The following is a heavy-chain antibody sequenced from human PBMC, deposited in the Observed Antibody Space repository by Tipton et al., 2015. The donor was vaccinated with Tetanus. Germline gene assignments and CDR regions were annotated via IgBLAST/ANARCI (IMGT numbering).Heavy chain of an antibody. V-gene: IGHV4-59*01. Sequence: TLSLTCTVYGGSISSYYWSWIRQPPGKGLEWIGNIYYSGSTNYNPSLKSRVTISVDTSKNQFSLKLSSVTAADTAVYYCARVPRVEGPRYYFCGMDVWGQGTMVTVSS. J-gene: IGHJ6*02. CDR2: IYYSGST. CDR3: ARVPRVEGPRYYFCGMDV. CDR1: GGSISSYY.